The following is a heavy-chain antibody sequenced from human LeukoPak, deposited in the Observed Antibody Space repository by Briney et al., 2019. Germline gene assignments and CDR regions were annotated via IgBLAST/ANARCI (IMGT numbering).Heavy chain of an antibody. V-gene: IGHV4-34*01. J-gene: IGHJ6*03. CDR2: INHSGST. CDR3: ARTAAIRGYYYYYMDV. CDR1: GGSFSGYY. D-gene: IGHD2-2*01. Sequence: PSETLSLTCAVYGGSFSGYYWSWIRQPPGKGLEWIGEINHSGSTNHNPSLKSRVTISVDTSKNQFSLKLSSVTAADTAVYYCARTAAIRGYYYYYMDVWGKGTTVTVSS.